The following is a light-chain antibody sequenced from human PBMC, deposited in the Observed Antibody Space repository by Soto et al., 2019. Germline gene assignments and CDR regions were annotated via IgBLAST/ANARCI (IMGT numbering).Light chain of an antibody. J-gene: IGKJ4*01. CDR2: GAS. Sequence: EVVVTQSPATLSVSPGERATLSCRASQSVSSNLAWYQQKPGQAPRLLIYGASSRATGIPDRFSGSGSGTDFTLTISRLEPEDFAVYYCQQYGSSSLTFGGGTKVDIK. CDR1: QSVSSN. V-gene: IGKV3-20*01. CDR3: QQYGSSSLT.